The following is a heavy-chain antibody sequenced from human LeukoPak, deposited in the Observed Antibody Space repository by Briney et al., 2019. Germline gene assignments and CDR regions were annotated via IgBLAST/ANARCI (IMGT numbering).Heavy chain of an antibody. CDR1: GFTFSSYW. Sequence: GGSLRLSCAASGFTFSSYWRSWVRQAPGKGLEWVANIKQDGSEKYYVDSVKGRFTISRDNAKNSLYLQMNSLRAEDTAVYYCAREGGYYGSWFGPWGQGTLVTVSS. D-gene: IGHD3-22*01. V-gene: IGHV3-7*01. CDR2: IKQDGSEK. CDR3: AREGGYYGSWFGP. J-gene: IGHJ5*02.